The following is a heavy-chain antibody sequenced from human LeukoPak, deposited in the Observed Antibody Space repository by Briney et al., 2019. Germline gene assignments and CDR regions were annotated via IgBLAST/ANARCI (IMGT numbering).Heavy chain of an antibody. V-gene: IGHV1-24*01. CDR2: FDPEDGET. CDR3: ATDGGYSYGTRD. CDR1: GYTLTELS. J-gene: IGHJ4*02. D-gene: IGHD5-18*01. Sequence: ASVKVSCKVSGYTLTELSMHWVRQAPGKGLEWMGGFDPEDGETIYAQKFQGRVTMTGDTSTDTAYMELSSLRSEDTAVYYCATDGGYSYGTRDWGQGTLVTVSS.